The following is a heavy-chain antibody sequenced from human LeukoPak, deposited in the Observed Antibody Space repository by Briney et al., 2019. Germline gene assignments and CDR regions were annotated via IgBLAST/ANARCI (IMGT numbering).Heavy chain of an antibody. D-gene: IGHD1-14*01. CDR2: IYYSGST. Sequence: PSETLSLACTVSGGSISSHYWSWIRQPPGKGLEWIGYIYYSGSTNYNPSLKSRVTISVDTSKRQFSLKLSSVTAADTAVYYCAREQKFKTGDYYYYYMDVWGKGTTVTVSS. J-gene: IGHJ6*03. CDR3: AREQKFKTGDYYYYYMDV. CDR1: GGSISSHY. V-gene: IGHV4-59*11.